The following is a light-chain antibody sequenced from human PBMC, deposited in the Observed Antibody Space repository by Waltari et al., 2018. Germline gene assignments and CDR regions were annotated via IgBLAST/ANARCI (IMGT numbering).Light chain of an antibody. CDR3: SSSTTISSWL. V-gene: IGLV2-14*01. Sequence: SALTQPASGSGSLGHSITISCTGTSSDIGADNYVCWFQQYPGKAPQLLIYYVNKPPPGLSARFPVSKSDTMASLTISGLQAAAVAYYYCSSSTTISSWLFGGGTKVTV. CDR2: YVN. J-gene: IGLJ3*02. CDR1: SSDIGADNY.